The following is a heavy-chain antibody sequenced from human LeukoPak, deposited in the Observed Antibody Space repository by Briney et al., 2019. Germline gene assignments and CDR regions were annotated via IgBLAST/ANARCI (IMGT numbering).Heavy chain of an antibody. Sequence: GASVKVSCKASGYTFTSYAMHWVRQAPGQRLEWMGWINAGNGNTKYSQEFQGRVTMTTDTSTSTAYMELRSLRSDDTAVYYCARKGGVIVGATFNWFDPWGQGTLVTVSS. CDR1: GYTFTSYA. CDR2: INAGNGNT. CDR3: ARKGGVIVGATFNWFDP. J-gene: IGHJ5*02. V-gene: IGHV1-3*01. D-gene: IGHD1-26*01.